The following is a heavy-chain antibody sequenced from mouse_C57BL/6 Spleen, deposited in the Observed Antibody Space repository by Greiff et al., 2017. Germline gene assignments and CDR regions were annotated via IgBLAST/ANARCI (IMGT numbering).Heavy chain of an antibody. CDR1: GFTFSNYS. CDR2: FRLKSDNYAT. J-gene: IGHJ3*01. V-gene: IGHV6-3*01. Sequence: EVKLEESGGGLVQPGGSMKLSCVASGFTFSNYSMNWVRQSPEKGLEWVAQFRLKSDNYATHYAESVKGRLTISRDYSKSSVYLQMNNLRAEDTGIYYCTAGLAYWGQGTLVTVSA. CDR3: TAGLAY.